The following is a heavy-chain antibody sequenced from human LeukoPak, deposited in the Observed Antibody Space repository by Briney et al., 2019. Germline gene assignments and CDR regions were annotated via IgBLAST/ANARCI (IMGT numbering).Heavy chain of an antibody. CDR3: ARDPYNGSYGDDYYYYMDV. CDR2: ITRGSIYT. V-gene: IGHV3-21*01. D-gene: IGHD1-26*01. CDR1: GFTFSSYT. Sequence: GGSLRLSCAASGFTFSSYTMNWVRQTPGKGLEWVSSITRGSIYTFYADSVKGRFTISRDNAKNSLSLQMNSLRAEDTAVYYCARDPYNGSYGDDYYYYMDVWGKGPRSPSP. J-gene: IGHJ6*03.